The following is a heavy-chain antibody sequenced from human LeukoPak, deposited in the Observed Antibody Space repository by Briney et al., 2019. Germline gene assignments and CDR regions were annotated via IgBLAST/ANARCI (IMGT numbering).Heavy chain of an antibody. CDR1: GGSISSGGYY. CDR2: IYTSGST. D-gene: IGHD1-14*01. J-gene: IGHJ4*02. Sequence: SQTLSLTCAVSGGSISSGGYYWSWIRQPGGKGLEWIGRIYTSGSTNYNPSLKIRVTISVDTSKNQFSLKLRSVTATDTAVYDCARDSPEAESQNIWGQGTLVTVSS. V-gene: IGHV4-61*02. CDR3: ARDSPEAESQNI.